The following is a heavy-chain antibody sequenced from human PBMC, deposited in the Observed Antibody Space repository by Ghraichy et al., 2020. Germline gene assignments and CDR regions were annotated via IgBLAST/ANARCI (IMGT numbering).Heavy chain of an antibody. J-gene: IGHJ5*02. Sequence: SETLYLTCTVSGDSSSSGGHYWSWIRQHPGKGLEWIGHMSNSGHTYYNPSLESRLSISLDTSKNQFSLKLSSVTAADTAVYYCARGGIAVDMNDHPWFDPWGQGTLVTVSS. CDR3: ARGGIAVDMNDHPWFDP. D-gene: IGHD6-19*01. CDR2: MSNSGHT. CDR1: GDSSSSGGHY. V-gene: IGHV4-31*03.